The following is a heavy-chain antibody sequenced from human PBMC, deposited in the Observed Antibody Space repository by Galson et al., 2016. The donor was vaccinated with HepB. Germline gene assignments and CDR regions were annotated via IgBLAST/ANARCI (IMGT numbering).Heavy chain of an antibody. CDR3: AALDLGDY. Sequence: SVKVSCKASGYIFTNYAMHWARQAPGQRLGLMGWISTGNENTKYSQNFQGRVAFTRDTSASTAYMELTSLRSEDTAVYYCAALDLGDYWGQGTLVTVSS. J-gene: IGHJ4*02. D-gene: IGHD3-9*01. CDR1: GYIFTNYA. CDR2: ISTGNENT. V-gene: IGHV1-3*04.